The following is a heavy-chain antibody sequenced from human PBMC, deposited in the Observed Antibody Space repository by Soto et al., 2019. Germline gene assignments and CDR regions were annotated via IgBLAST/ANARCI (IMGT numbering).Heavy chain of an antibody. CDR3: AKDSSSWEGSIDY. CDR2: ISYDGSNK. CDR1: GFTFSSYG. Sequence: QVQLVESGGGVVQPGRSLRLSCAASGFTFSSYGMHWVRQAPGTGLEWVAVISYDGSNKYYADSVKGRFTISTDNSKNTLYLQMTSLGAEATVVYYCAKDSSSWEGSIDYWGHGTLVTVSS. D-gene: IGHD6-13*01. J-gene: IGHJ4*01. V-gene: IGHV3-30*18.